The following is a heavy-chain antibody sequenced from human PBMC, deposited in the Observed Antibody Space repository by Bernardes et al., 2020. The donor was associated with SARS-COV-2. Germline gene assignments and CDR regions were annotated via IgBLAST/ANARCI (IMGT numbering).Heavy chain of an antibody. V-gene: IGHV3-74*01. CDR3: TRVLDGRAGAFDI. CDR1: GFSLSSYW. Sequence: GGSLRLSCIGSGFSLSSYWMHWVRQAPGTGLVWVSRINGDGRTTNYADSVKGRFTISRDNAKNALYLHMNSLRVEDTAVYYCTRVLDGRAGAFDIWGQGTMVTVSS. CDR2: INGDGRTT. J-gene: IGHJ3*02. D-gene: IGHD2-15*01.